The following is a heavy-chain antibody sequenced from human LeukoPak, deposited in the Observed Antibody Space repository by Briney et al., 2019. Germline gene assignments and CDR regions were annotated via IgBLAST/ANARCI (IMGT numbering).Heavy chain of an antibody. CDR3: AKGQGYSTSGWYFDY. CDR2: ISGSGGST. V-gene: IGHV3-23*01. D-gene: IGHD2-2*01. Sequence: PGGSLRLSCAASGFTFSSYAMSWVRQAPGKGLEWVSAISGSGGSTYYADSVKGRFTISRDNSKNTLYLQMNSLRAEDTAVYYWAKGQGYSTSGWYFDYWGHGTLVTVSS. J-gene: IGHJ4*01. CDR1: GFTFSSYA.